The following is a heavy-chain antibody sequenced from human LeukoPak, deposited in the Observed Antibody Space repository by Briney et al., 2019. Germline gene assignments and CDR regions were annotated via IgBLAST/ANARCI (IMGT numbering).Heavy chain of an antibody. CDR2: IKQDGSEK. CDR3: ARPIRGY. V-gene: IGHV3-7*01. CDR1: GFTFSNYW. Sequence: GGSLRLSCAASGFTFSNYWMSWVRQAPGKGLEWVANIKQDGSEKYYVDSVKGRFTISRDNAKNSLYLQMNSVRAEDTAVYYCARPIRGYWGQGTLVTVSS. J-gene: IGHJ4*02.